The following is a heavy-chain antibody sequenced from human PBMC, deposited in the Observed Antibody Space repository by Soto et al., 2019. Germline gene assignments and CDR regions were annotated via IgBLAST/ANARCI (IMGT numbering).Heavy chain of an antibody. V-gene: IGHV3-7*03. J-gene: IGHJ6*02. D-gene: IGHD3-16*02. CDR1: GFTFSSYW. CDR3: ARAITFGGVIVNYYYYGMDV. Sequence: PGGSLRLSCAASGFTFSSYWMSWVRQAPGKGLEWVANIKQDGSEKYYVDSVKGRFTISRDNAKNSLYPQMNSLRAEDTAVYYCARAITFGGVIVNYYYYGMDVWGQGTTVTVSS. CDR2: IKQDGSEK.